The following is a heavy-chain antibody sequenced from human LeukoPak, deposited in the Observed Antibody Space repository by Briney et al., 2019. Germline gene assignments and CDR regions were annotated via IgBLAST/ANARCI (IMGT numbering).Heavy chain of an antibody. CDR2: IYYSGST. V-gene: IGHV4-59*08. J-gene: IGHJ5*02. CDR1: GGSISSYY. Sequence: SETLSLTCTVSGGSISSYYWSWIRQPPGKGLEWIGYIYYSGSTNYNPSLKSRVTISVDTPKNQFSLKLSSVTAADTAVYYCARLRITMVRGVISGSSSWFDPWGQGTLVTVSS. CDR3: ARLRITMVRGVISGSSSWFDP. D-gene: IGHD3-10*01.